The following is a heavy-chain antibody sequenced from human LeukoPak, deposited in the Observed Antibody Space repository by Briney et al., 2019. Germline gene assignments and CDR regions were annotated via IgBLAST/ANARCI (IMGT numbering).Heavy chain of an antibody. D-gene: IGHD5-18*01. CDR2: IYYTGST. Sequence: PSETLSLTCTVSGGSISSGSYYWGWIRQPPGKGLEWIGSIYYTGSTYYNPSLKSRVTISVDTSKNQFSLKLSSVTAADTAVYYCRSTDTAMGPFDYWGQGTLVTVSS. J-gene: IGHJ4*02. CDR1: GGSISSGSYY. CDR3: RSTDTAMGPFDY. V-gene: IGHV4-39*01.